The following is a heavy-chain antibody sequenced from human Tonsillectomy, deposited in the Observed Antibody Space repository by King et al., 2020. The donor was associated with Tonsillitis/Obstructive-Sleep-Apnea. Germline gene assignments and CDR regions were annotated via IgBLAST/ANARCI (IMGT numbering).Heavy chain of an antibody. D-gene: IGHD2-2*01. V-gene: IGHV3-30*04. CDR1: GFTFSGYS. Sequence: HVQLVESGGGVVQPGRSLRLSCAASGFTFSGYSMHWVRQAPGKGLEWVAVISYDGGNKYYADSVKGRFTISRDNSKDTLYLQMNNLRAEDTAVYYCASYRWDIVVVPAAPFDYWGQGTLVTVSS. CDR3: ASYRWDIVVVPAAPFDY. J-gene: IGHJ4*02. CDR2: ISYDGGNK.